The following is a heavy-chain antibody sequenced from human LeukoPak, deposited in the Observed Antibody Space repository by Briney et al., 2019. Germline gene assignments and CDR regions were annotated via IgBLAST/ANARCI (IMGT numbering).Heavy chain of an antibody. CDR2: LYSDGNT. D-gene: IGHD2-15*01. V-gene: IGHV3-66*02. Sequence: GGSLRLSCAASGFSVSDKYVSGVRQAPGKGLEWVSTLYSDGNTYYGDSVKGRFAISRDNSKNTVYLQMSSLRPEDTAIYYCAKEGSCSGGSCYNGWFDPWGQGTLVAVSS. J-gene: IGHJ5*02. CDR3: AKEGSCSGGSCYNGWFDP. CDR1: GFSVSDKY.